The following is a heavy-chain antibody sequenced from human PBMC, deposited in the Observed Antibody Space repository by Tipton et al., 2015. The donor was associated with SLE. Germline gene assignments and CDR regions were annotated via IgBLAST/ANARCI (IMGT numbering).Heavy chain of an antibody. CDR1: GYTFTGYY. CDR3: ARASLVTATRKV. V-gene: IGHV1-2*02. Sequence: QLVQSGPEVKKPGASVKVSCKASGYTFTGYYMHWVRQAPGQGLEWMGWINPNSGGTNYAQKFQGRVTMTRDTSISTAYMELSRLRPVDAAVDYRARASLVTATRKVWGLGPLVTVTS. J-gene: IGHJ4*02. D-gene: IGHD2-21*02. CDR2: INPNSGGT.